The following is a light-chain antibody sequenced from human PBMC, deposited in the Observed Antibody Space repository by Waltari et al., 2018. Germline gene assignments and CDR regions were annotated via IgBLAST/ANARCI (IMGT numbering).Light chain of an antibody. CDR3: SSYAGSNTLL. Sequence: QAALTQPPSMSGSPGQSVTISCTGTSSDIGGYNRVSWYQQHPGKTPKLMIYEVSQRSSSISDRFSASKSGNTASLTISWLQAEDEADYYCSSYAGSNTLLFGGGTRLTVL. V-gene: IGLV2-8*01. J-gene: IGLJ2*01. CDR2: EVS. CDR1: SSDIGGYNR.